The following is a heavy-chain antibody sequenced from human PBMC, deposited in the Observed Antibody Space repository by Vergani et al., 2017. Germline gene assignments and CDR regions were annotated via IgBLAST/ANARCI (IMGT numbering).Heavy chain of an antibody. J-gene: IGHJ4*02. CDR1: EYTSSNYY. CDR2: INPSGGHT. Sequence: QVHVVQSGAEVKKSGASVKVSCNTSEYTSSNYYMHWVRQAPGQGLEWMGIINPSGGHTNYAQKFQGRVTMTRDTSTSTVYMELSSLRSEDTAIYYCARGDYDILTGYRYWGQGTLVTVSA. D-gene: IGHD3-9*01. CDR3: ARGDYDILTGYRY. V-gene: IGHV1-46*03.